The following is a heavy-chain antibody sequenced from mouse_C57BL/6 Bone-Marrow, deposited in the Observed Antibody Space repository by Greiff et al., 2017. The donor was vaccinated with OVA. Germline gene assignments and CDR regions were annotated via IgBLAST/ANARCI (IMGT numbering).Heavy chain of an antibody. J-gene: IGHJ1*03. CDR1: GFNIKDDY. CDR2: IDPENGDT. Sequence: EVKLMESGAELVRPGASVKLSCTASGFNIKDDYMHWVKQRPEQGLEWIGWIDPENGDTEYASKFQGKATITADTSSNTAYLQLSSLTSEDTAVYYCTTFITTVVDWYFDVWGTGTTVTVSS. CDR3: TTFITTVVDWYFDV. V-gene: IGHV14-4*01. D-gene: IGHD1-1*01.